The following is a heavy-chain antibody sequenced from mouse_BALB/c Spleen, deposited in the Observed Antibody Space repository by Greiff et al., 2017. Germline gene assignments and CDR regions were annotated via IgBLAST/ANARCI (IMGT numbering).Heavy chain of an antibody. D-gene: IGHD1-1*01. CDR2: IDPENGNT. CDR1: GFNIKDYY. V-gene: IGHV14-1*02. CDR3: ATYYYGSSYEAY. J-gene: IGHJ3*01. Sequence: EVKLMESGAELVRPGALVKLSCKASGFNIKDYYMHWVKQRPEQGLEWIGWIDPENGNTIYDPKFQGKASITADTSSNTAYLQLSSLTSEDTAVYYCATYYYGSSYEAYWGQGTLVTVSA.